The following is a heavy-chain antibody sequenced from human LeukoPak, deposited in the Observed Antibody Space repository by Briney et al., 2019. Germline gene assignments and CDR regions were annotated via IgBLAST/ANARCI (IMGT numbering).Heavy chain of an antibody. CDR2: INHSGST. D-gene: IGHD4-17*01. J-gene: IGHJ4*02. Sequence: SETLSFTCAVYGGSFSGYYWSWIRQPPGKGLEWIGEINHSGSTNYNPPLKSRVTISVDTSKNQFSLKLSSVTAADTAVYYCARVRGARMTTVTNWGQGTLVTVSS. CDR1: GGSFSGYY. CDR3: ARVRGARMTTVTN. V-gene: IGHV4-34*01.